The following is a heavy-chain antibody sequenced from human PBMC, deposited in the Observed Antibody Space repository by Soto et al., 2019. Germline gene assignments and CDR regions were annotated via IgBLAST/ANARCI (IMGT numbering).Heavy chain of an antibody. Sequence: GGSLRLSCAASGFTVSSNYMSWVRQAPGKGLEWVSVIYSGGSTYYADSVKGRFTISRDNSKNTLYLQMNSLRAEDTAVYYCASNYDFWSGYPGSLDYWGQGTLVTVSS. CDR3: ASNYDFWSGYPGSLDY. CDR2: IYSGGST. CDR1: GFTVSSNY. V-gene: IGHV3-66*01. D-gene: IGHD3-3*01. J-gene: IGHJ4*02.